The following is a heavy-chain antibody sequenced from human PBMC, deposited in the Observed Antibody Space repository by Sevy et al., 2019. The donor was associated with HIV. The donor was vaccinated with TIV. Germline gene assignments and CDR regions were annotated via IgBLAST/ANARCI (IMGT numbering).Heavy chain of an antibody. Sequence: GGSLRLSCAASGFSVRDNSMSWVRQAPGQGLEWVSVIYSGGSTYYADSVKGRFTISRDNSKNTLYLQMNSLRAEDTAVYYCARAFGDGYYYYGMDVWGQGTTVTVSS. CDR2: IYSGGST. D-gene: IGHD3-10*01. J-gene: IGHJ6*02. V-gene: IGHV3-53*01. CDR3: ARAFGDGYYYYGMDV. CDR1: GFSVRDNS.